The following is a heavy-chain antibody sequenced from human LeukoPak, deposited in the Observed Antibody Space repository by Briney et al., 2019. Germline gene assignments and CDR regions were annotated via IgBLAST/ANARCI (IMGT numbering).Heavy chain of an antibody. J-gene: IGHJ1*01. CDR1: GFTFKSYA. V-gene: IGHV3-23*01. D-gene: IGHD6-19*01. CDR3: AKDSWLVPAKDCYFQY. CDR2: ISGSGGST. Sequence: GGSLRLSCTASGFTFKSYAMSWVRQAPGKGLEWVSGISGSGGSTYYGDSVKGRFTISRDNFKNTLYLQMNSLRVEDTAVYYYAKDSWLVPAKDCYFQYWGQGTLVTVSS.